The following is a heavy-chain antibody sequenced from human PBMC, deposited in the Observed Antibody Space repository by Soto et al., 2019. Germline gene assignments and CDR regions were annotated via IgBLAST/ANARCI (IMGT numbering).Heavy chain of an antibody. D-gene: IGHD3-22*01. V-gene: IGHV4-31*03. CDR1: GGSIGSGGYY. CDR2: IYYSGST. CDR3: ARVNDDSSGIDY. Sequence: SETLSLTCTVSGGSIGSGGYYWSWIRQHPGKGLEWIGYIYYSGSTYYNPSLKSRVTISVDTSKNQFSLKLSSVTAADTAVYYCARVNDDSSGIDYWGQGTLVTVSS. J-gene: IGHJ4*02.